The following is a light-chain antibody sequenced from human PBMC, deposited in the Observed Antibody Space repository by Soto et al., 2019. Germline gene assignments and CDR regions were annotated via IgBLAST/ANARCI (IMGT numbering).Light chain of an antibody. CDR2: YAS. CDR3: QVWDTSSDPSWV. J-gene: IGLJ3*02. V-gene: IGLV3-21*04. CDR1: HIGSKS. Sequence: SYVLTQPPSVSVAPGKTARITCGGNHIGSKSVHWYQQRPGQAPVLVIYYASDRPSGITERFSCSNYGNTATLNISRVEAGDEADYYCQVWDTSSDPSWVFGGGTKLTVL.